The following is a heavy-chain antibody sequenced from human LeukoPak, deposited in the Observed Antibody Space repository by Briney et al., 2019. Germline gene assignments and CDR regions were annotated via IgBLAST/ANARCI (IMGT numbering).Heavy chain of an antibody. V-gene: IGHV4-34*01. CDR2: INHSGST. CDR1: GGSLSGYY. J-gene: IGHJ5*02. D-gene: IGHD5-12*01. CDR3: ARANSYSGYDYFWFDP. Sequence: PSETLSLTCVVSGGSLSGYYWSWIRQAPGQGLEWIGQINHSGSTSYNPSLKSRVTMSVDTSKNQFSLKLTSVTAADTAVYYRARANSYSGYDYFWFDPRDQGTLVTVSS.